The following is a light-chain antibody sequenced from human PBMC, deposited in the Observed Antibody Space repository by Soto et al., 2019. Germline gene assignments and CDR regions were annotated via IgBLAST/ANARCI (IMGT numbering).Light chain of an antibody. CDR2: TAS. Sequence: IQMSQSPSTLSASVGDRVTITCRASQDIRNDLGWFQQKPGKAPKLLINTASTLQSGVSSRFSGSGSGTDFTLTISSLQPEDFATYYCLQDYIYPWTFGQGTKVDIK. CDR1: QDIRND. J-gene: IGKJ1*01. CDR3: LQDYIYPWT. V-gene: IGKV1-6*01.